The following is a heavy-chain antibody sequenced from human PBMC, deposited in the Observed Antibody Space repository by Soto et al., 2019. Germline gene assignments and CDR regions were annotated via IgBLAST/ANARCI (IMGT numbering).Heavy chain of an antibody. CDR3: ARNLYYDSSGYYRSDAFDI. V-gene: IGHV4-30-2*01. J-gene: IGHJ3*02. CDR2: INQRGST. CDR1: GGSISSGGYS. Sequence: QLQLQESGSGLVKPSQTLSLTCAVSGGSISSGGYSWSWIRQPPGKGLEWIGYINQRGSTYYNPSLKIRVTISVDRSNNQFSLKLSSVTAADTAVYYCARNLYYDSSGYYRSDAFDIWGQGTMVTVSS. D-gene: IGHD3-22*01.